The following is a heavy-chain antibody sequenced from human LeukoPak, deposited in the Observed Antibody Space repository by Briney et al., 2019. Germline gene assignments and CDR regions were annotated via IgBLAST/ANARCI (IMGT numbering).Heavy chain of an antibody. Sequence: SEALSLTCTVSGGSISSYFWSWIRQPAGKGLEWIGRIYTSGNTNYNPTLQSRVTMSIDTSKKQFSLNVTSVTAADTAVYYCAREAGSERYFDSWGQGTLVTVSS. CDR1: GGSISSYF. J-gene: IGHJ4*02. V-gene: IGHV4-4*07. CDR3: AREAGSERYFDS. CDR2: IYTSGNT.